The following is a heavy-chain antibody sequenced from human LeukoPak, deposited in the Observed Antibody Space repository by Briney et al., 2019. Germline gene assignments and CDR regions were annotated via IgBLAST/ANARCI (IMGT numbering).Heavy chain of an antibody. V-gene: IGHV3-30*04. Sequence: LPGGPLKSSCAASGFTFSSYALHGFRKAPGKGLEGVAVISYDGSNKYYADSVKGRFTISRDNSKNTLYLQMNSLRAEDTAVYYCARDAVVVPAAMVKNYYYYGMDVWGQGTTVTVSS. CDR1: GFTFSSYA. CDR2: ISYDGSNK. CDR3: ARDAVVVPAAMVKNYYYYGMDV. D-gene: IGHD2-2*01. J-gene: IGHJ6*02.